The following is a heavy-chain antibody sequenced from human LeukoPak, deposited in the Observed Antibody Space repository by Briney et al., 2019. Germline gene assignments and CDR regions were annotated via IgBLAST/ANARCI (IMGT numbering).Heavy chain of an antibody. V-gene: IGHV3-30*02. J-gene: IGHJ4*02. Sequence: GGSLRLSCAASGFTFSSYGIHWVRQAPGKGLEWVAFIRYDGSNKYYADSVKGRFTISRDNSKNTLYLQMNSPRAEDTAVYYCAKGHLVLRYFHWPSGPWGQGTLVTVSS. CDR2: IRYDGSNK. D-gene: IGHD3-9*01. CDR1: GFTFSSYG. CDR3: AKGHLVLRYFHWPSGP.